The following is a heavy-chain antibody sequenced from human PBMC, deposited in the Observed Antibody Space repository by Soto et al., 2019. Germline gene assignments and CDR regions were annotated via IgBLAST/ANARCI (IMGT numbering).Heavy chain of an antibody. CDR1: GLTFSYRG. Sequence: GGSMRLSCAGSGLTFSYRGMIWVRKNPGKGLEWLSYISPASNSVHYANSVKGRFSIFRDNARDSLFLQMNSLRDDDTGVYYCATVDGPTVTTMFFDYWGQGILVTVSS. J-gene: IGHJ4*02. D-gene: IGHD5-12*01. V-gene: IGHV3-48*02. CDR2: ISPASNSV. CDR3: ATVDGPTVTTMFFDY.